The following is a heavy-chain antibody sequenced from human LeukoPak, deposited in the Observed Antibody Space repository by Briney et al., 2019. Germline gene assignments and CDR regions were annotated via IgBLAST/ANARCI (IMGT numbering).Heavy chain of an antibody. CDR2: ISDSGGST. D-gene: IGHD3-22*01. CDR1: GFTFSKFA. Sequence: GGSLRLSCAASGFTFSKFAMIWVRQAPGKGLEWVSGISDSGGSTYYADSVKGRFTISRDNSKNTLYLQMNSLRAEDTAVYYCAKDTALTYYYDSSGYPDCWGQGTLVTVSS. V-gene: IGHV3-23*01. CDR3: AKDTALTYYYDSSGYPDC. J-gene: IGHJ4*02.